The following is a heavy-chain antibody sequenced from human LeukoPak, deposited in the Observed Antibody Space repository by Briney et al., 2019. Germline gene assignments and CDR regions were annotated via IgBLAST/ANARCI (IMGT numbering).Heavy chain of an antibody. Sequence: ASVKVSCKVSGCTLTELSMHWVRQAPGKGLEWMGGFDPEDGETIYAQKFQGRVTMTEDTSTDTAYMELSSLRSEDTAVYYCATVGAAGTSYYYYYYGMDVWGQGTTVTVSS. CDR2: FDPEDGET. CDR3: ATVGAAGTSYYYYYYGMDV. V-gene: IGHV1-24*01. D-gene: IGHD6-13*01. J-gene: IGHJ6*02. CDR1: GCTLTELS.